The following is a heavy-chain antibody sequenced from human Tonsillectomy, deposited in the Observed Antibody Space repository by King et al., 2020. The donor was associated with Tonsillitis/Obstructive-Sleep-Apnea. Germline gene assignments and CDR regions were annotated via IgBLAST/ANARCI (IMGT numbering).Heavy chain of an antibody. J-gene: IGHJ6*03. Sequence: QLVQSGGGLVKPGGSLRLSCAASGFTFSSYSMNWVRQAPGKGLEWVSSISSSSSYIYYADSVKGRFTISRDNAKNSLYLQMNSLRAEDTAVYYCARDALSHYYYYYMDVWGKGTTVTVSS. CDR3: ARDALSHYYYYYMDV. V-gene: IGHV3-21*01. D-gene: IGHD3-16*02. CDR2: ISSSSSYI. CDR1: GFTFSSYS.